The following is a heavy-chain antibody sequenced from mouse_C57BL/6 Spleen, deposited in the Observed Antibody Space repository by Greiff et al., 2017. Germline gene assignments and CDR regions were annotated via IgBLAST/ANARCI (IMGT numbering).Heavy chain of an antibody. D-gene: IGHD2-1*01. CDR3: SSLYYAWFAY. J-gene: IGHJ3*01. CDR2: ILPGSGST. Sequence: QVQLKESGAELMKPGASVKLSCKATGYTFTGYWIEWVKQRPGHGLEWIGEILPGSGSTNYNEKFKGKATFTVDSTSNTAYMQLCSLTTEDSSIYYCSSLYYAWFAYWGQGTLVTVSA. V-gene: IGHV1-9*01. CDR1: GYTFTGYW.